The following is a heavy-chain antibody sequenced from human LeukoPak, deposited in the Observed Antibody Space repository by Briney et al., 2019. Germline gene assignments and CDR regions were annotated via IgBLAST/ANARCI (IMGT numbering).Heavy chain of an antibody. Sequence: ASVKVSCRASGGTFSSYAISWVRQAPGQGLEWMGGIIPILGTANYAQKFQGRVTITADESTSTAYMELSSLRSEDTAVYYCARDGYYDSSGYWAFDYWGQGTLVTVSS. V-gene: IGHV1-69*13. D-gene: IGHD3-22*01. CDR2: IIPILGTA. CDR1: GGTFSSYA. J-gene: IGHJ4*02. CDR3: ARDGYYDSSGYWAFDY.